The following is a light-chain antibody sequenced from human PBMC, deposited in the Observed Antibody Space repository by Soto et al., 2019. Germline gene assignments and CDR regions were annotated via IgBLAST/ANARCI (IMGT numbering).Light chain of an antibody. CDR3: QQRSTSLT. J-gene: IGKJ4*01. CDR1: QSVSSY. V-gene: IGKV3-11*01. Sequence: EIELTQSPATLSLSPGERATLSCRASQSVSSYLAWYQQKPGQAPRLLIYDASNRATGIPARFSGSGSGTDFTLTISSLEPEDFAVYYCQQRSTSLTFGGGTKVEIK. CDR2: DAS.